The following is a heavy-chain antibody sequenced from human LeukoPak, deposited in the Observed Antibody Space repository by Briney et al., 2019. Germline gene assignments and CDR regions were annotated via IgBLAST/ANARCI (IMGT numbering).Heavy chain of an antibody. CDR1: GGSFSGYY. CDR3: ARDMDTISSGYLYNWFDP. J-gene: IGHJ5*02. Sequence: PSETLSLTCAVYGGSFSGYYWSWIRQHPGKGLEWIGYIYYSGSTYYNPSLKSRVTISVDTSKNQFSLKLSSVTAADTAVYYCARDMDTISSGYLYNWFDPWGQGTLVTVSS. V-gene: IGHV4-31*11. CDR2: IYYSGST. D-gene: IGHD3-22*01.